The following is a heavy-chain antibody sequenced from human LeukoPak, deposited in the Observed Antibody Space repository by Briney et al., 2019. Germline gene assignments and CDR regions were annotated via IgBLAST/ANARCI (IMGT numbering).Heavy chain of an antibody. V-gene: IGHV3-23*01. Sequence: TGGSLRLSCVASGFSFGNYAMSWVRQAPGKGLQWVSQISGNGGATWYIGSARGRFTISRDNSKNTLYLQMSSLRAEDTAIYYCVKDPRDTYGTNWFDSWGQGTFLTVSS. CDR1: GFSFGNYA. CDR3: VKDPRDTYGTNWFDS. CDR2: ISGNGGAT. J-gene: IGHJ5*01. D-gene: IGHD1-1*01.